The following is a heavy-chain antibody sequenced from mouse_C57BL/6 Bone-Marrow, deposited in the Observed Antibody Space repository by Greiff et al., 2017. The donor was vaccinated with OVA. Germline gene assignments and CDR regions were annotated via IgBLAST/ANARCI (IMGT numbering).Heavy chain of an antibody. D-gene: IGHD2-2*01. CDR3: ARSGGLRRGYYYAMDY. Sequence: QVQLQQSGAELVRPGTSVKMSCKASGYTFTNYWIGWAKQRPGHGLEWIGDIYPGGGYTNYNETFKGKATLTADKSSSTAYMQFSSLASEDSAIYYSARSGGLRRGYYYAMDYWGQGTSVTVSS. J-gene: IGHJ4*01. CDR1: GYTFTNYW. V-gene: IGHV1-63*01. CDR2: IYPGGGYT.